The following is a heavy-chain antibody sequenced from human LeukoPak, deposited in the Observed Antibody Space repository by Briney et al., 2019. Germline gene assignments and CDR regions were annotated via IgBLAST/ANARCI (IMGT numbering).Heavy chain of an antibody. Sequence: GASLRLSWAAAGFTFRFYWMSSARQAPGKGLEWVTNLNQDGSDKKYVDSVKGRFTISRDNAKNSLYLQMSSLRVEDTALYYCARDAYRYASEGWGQGTLVTVSS. CDR1: GFTFRFYW. CDR3: ARDAYRYASEG. J-gene: IGHJ4*02. V-gene: IGHV3-7*01. CDR2: LNQDGSDK. D-gene: IGHD2-2*01.